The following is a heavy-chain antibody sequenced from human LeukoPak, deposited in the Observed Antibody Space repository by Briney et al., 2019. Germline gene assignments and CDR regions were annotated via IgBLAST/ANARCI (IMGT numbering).Heavy chain of an antibody. V-gene: IGHV3-23*01. CDR3: ATSDILTGYYSRLFDY. CDR1: GFTFSSYA. D-gene: IGHD3-9*01. CDR2: ISGSGGST. J-gene: IGHJ4*02. Sequence: GGSLRLSCAASGFTFSSYAMSWVRKAPGKGLEWVSAISGSGGSTYYADSVKGRFTISRDNSKNTLYLQMNSLRAEDTAVYYCATSDILTGYYSRLFDYWGQGTLVTVSS.